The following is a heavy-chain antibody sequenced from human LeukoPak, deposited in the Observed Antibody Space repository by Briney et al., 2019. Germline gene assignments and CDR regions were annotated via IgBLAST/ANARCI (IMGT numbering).Heavy chain of an antibody. Sequence: GASVKVSCKVSGYTLTELSMHWVRQAPGKGLEWMGGFDPEDGETIYAQKFQGRVTMTEDTSTDTAYMELSSLRSEDTAVYCYATDLLTIFGVVMPSFDYWGQGTLVTVSS. V-gene: IGHV1-24*01. CDR2: FDPEDGET. J-gene: IGHJ4*02. CDR1: GYTLTELS. CDR3: ATDLLTIFGVVMPSFDY. D-gene: IGHD3-3*01.